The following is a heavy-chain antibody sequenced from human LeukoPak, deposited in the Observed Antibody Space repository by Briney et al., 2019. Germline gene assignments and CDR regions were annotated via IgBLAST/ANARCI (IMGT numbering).Heavy chain of an antibody. D-gene: IGHD3-9*01. J-gene: IGHJ3*02. CDR2: ISGSGGST. CDR1: GFTFSSYA. Sequence: GGSLRLSCAASGFTFSSYAMSWVRQAPGKGLEWVSAISGSGGSTYYADSVKGRFTISRDNSKNTLYLQMNSLRAEDTAVYYCAKVHSAETYYDILTGYYSSAFDIWGQGTMVTVSS. V-gene: IGHV3-23*01. CDR3: AKVHSAETYYDILTGYYSSAFDI.